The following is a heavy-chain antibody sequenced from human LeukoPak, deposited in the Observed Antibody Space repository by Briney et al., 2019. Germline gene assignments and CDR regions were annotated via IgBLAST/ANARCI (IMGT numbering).Heavy chain of an antibody. D-gene: IGHD1-26*01. Sequence: RGGCQRPARSAAEFSVGIVYTGSVRLAPGGWGGWGLLIYSGVSTYYADSVKGHFTISRDKAKNSLYLQMNSLRAEDTAVYYCARAEYSGSYGRTTKPTNYWGQGTLVTVSS. CDR2: IYSGVST. J-gene: IGHJ4*02. CDR3: ARAEYSGSYGRTTKPTNY. V-gene: IGHV3-66*01. CDR1: EFSVGIVY.